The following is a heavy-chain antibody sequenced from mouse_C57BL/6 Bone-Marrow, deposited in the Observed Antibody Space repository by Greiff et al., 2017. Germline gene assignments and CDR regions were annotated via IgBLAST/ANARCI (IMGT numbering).Heavy chain of an antibody. J-gene: IGHJ2*01. D-gene: IGHD2-13*01. Sequence: VHLVESGAELVRPGASVKLSCKASGYTFTDYEMHCVKQTPVHGLEWIGAIEPETCGTAYNQKFKGKATLTADKSSSTAYMELRSLTSEDSALYYGTRGGDTLVDYWGQGTTLTVSS. V-gene: IGHV1-23*01. CDR1: GYTFTDYE. CDR2: IEPETCGT. CDR3: TRGGDTLVDY.